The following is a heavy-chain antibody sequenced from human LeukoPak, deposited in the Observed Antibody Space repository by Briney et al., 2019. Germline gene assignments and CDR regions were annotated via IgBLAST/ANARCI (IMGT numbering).Heavy chain of an antibody. CDR3: ARNSQYYYDSSGYYFS. V-gene: IGHV4-39*01. J-gene: IGHJ5*02. Sequence: SETLSLTCTVSGGSISSSSYYWGWIRQPPGKGLEWIGSIYYSGSTYYNPSLKSRVTISVDTSKNQFSLKLSSVTAADTAVYYCARNSQYYYDSSGYYFSWGQGTLVTVSS. CDR2: IYYSGST. D-gene: IGHD3-22*01. CDR1: GGSISSSSYY.